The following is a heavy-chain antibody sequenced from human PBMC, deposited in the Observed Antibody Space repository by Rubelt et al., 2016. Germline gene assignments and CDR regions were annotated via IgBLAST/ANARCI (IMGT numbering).Heavy chain of an antibody. CDR2: IYYSGST. V-gene: IGHV4-31*03. J-gene: IGHJ4*02. D-gene: IGHD4-17*01. CDR1: GGSISSGGYY. CDR3: AREDSTYGEVEY. Sequence: QVQLQESGPGLVKPSQTLSLTCTVSGGSISSGGYYWSWTCQHPGNGIEWIGYIYYSGSTYLNPALRGRVTISVDASKNQFALKLSSVADSDTAVYYCAREDSTYGEVEYWGQGTLVTVSS.